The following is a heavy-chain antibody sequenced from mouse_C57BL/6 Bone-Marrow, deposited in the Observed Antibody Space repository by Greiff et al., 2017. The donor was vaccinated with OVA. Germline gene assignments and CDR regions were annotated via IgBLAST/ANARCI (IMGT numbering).Heavy chain of an antibody. J-gene: IGHJ4*01. V-gene: IGHV1-55*01. CDR1: GYTFTSYW. CDR2: IYPGSGST. CDR3: ARATYDSGPYYSLDY. D-gene: IGHD2-12*01. Sequence: VQLQQSGAELVKPGASVKMSCKASGYTFTSYWITWVKQRPGQGLEWIGDIYPGSGSTNYNEKFKGKATLTVDTSSSTAYMQLSSLTSEDSAVYYCARATYDSGPYYSLDYWGQGTSVTVSS.